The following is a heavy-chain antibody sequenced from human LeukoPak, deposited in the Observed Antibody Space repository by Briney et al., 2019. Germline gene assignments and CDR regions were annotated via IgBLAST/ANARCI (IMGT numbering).Heavy chain of an antibody. CDR2: ISGSGGST. D-gene: IGHD3-10*01. CDR1: GFTFSSYA. Sequence: GGSLRLSCAASGFTFSSYAMSWVRQAPGKGLEWGAAISGSGGSTYYAGSVKGRFTISRDNSKNTLYLQMNSLRAEDTAVYYCAKVSASITIGDYDYWGQGTLVTVSS. CDR3: AKVSASITIGDYDY. J-gene: IGHJ4*02. V-gene: IGHV3-23*01.